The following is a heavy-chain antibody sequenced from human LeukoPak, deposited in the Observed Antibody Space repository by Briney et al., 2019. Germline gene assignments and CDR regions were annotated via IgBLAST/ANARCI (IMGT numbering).Heavy chain of an antibody. J-gene: IGHJ3*02. CDR2: ISYSGST. CDR3: VRGYQLLPDAFDI. D-gene: IGHD2-2*01. CDR1: GGSISTYS. V-gene: IGHV4-59*01. Sequence: SETLSLTCTVSGGSISTYSWIYIRQPPGKGLEWIGNISYSGSTNYKPSLKSRVTTSLDTSKNQFSLKLSSVTAADTAVYYCVRGYQLLPDAFDIWGQGENGHRLF.